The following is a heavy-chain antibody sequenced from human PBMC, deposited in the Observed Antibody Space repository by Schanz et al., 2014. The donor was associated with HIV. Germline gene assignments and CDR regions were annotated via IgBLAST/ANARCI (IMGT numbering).Heavy chain of an antibody. CDR3: ARDREYYYGSGSRDYYYYGMDV. CDR1: GFTFSTYG. D-gene: IGHD3-10*01. J-gene: IGHJ6*02. Sequence: QVQLVESGGGVVQPGRSLRLSCAASGFTFSTYGMHWVRQAPGKGLDWVAALWYDGTNTLYADSVKGRFTISRDDFKDTLYLQMNSLRAGDTAVYYCARDREYYYGSGSRDYYYYGMDVWGQGTTVTVSS. V-gene: IGHV3-33*01. CDR2: LWYDGTNT.